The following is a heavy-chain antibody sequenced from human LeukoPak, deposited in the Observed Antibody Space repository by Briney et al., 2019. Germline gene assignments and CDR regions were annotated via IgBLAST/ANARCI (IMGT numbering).Heavy chain of an antibody. D-gene: IGHD5-12*01. CDR1: GYTFTGYY. Sequence: ASVKVSCKASGYTFTGYYMHWVRQAPGQGLEWRGWINPNSGGTNYAQKFQGRVTMTRDTSISTAYMELSRLRSDDTAVYYCARVATMDPIWYFDYWGQGTLVTVSS. CDR2: INPNSGGT. J-gene: IGHJ4*02. V-gene: IGHV1-2*02. CDR3: ARVATMDPIWYFDY.